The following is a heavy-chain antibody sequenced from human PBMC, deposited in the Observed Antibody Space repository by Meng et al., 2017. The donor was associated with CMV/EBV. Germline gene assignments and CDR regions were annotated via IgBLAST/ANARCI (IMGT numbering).Heavy chain of an antibody. Sequence: QLRRPESGPGLVKPSETRSLTCTVSGGSISSSSYYWGWIRQPPGKGLEWIGSIYYSGSTYYNPSLKSRVTISVDTSKNQFSLKLSSVTAADTAVYYCASIVGAQDYWGQGTLVTVSS. J-gene: IGHJ4*02. D-gene: IGHD1-26*01. V-gene: IGHV4-39*07. CDR1: GGSISSSSYY. CDR2: IYYSGST. CDR3: ASIVGAQDY.